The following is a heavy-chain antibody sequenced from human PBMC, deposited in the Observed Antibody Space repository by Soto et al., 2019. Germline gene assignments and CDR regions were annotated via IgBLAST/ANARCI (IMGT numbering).Heavy chain of an antibody. J-gene: IGHJ4*02. Sequence: PGGSLRLSCAASGFTFSNYEMNWVRQAPGKGLEWVSYISSVGSTVNYADSVKGRFTISRDNAKSSLFLQMNSLRAEGTAVYYCAKEATNINNFHYWGQGTLVTVSS. V-gene: IGHV3-48*03. D-gene: IGHD1-26*01. CDR1: GFTFSNYE. CDR2: ISSVGSTV. CDR3: AKEATNINNFHY.